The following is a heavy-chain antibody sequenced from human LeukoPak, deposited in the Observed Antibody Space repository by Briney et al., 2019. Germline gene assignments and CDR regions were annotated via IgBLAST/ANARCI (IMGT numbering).Heavy chain of an antibody. J-gene: IGHJ4*02. CDR2: IDARSGIT. Sequence: GGSLRLSCAASGFTFTIFGLNWVRQAPGKGPEWVSYIDARSGITYYADSVQGRFTISRDNSKSALYLQMNSLRLEDTAVYYCASALIDSYDSSGYYSTPDNWGQGTLVTVSS. CDR1: GFTFTIFG. D-gene: IGHD3-22*01. CDR3: ASALIDSYDSSGYYSTPDN. V-gene: IGHV3-48*01.